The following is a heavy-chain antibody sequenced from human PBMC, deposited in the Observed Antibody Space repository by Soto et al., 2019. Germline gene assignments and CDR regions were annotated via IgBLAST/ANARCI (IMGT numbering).Heavy chain of an antibody. CDR3: ATLSGFRSGQGGAYYFDY. D-gene: IGHD5-12*01. J-gene: IGHJ4*02. V-gene: IGHV1-69*01. CDR2: FLPVFDSP. Sequence: QVQLVQAGAEVRKPGSSVKVSCKASGGTFSSYVISWVRQAPGQGLEWMGGFLPVFDSPNYAQKFQGRVRITADGSKSTAYMELHSLRSEYTAMYYCATLSGFRSGQGGAYYFDYWGKGTLGTVSS. CDR1: GGTFSSYV.